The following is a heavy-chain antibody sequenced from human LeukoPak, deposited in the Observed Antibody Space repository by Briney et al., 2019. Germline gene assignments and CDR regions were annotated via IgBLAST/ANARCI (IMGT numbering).Heavy chain of an antibody. CDR3: ARAFGVPEYYFDY. D-gene: IGHD3-16*01. CDR2: IKQDGSEK. Sequence: GGSLRLSCAASGFTFSSYWMSWVRQAPGKGLERVANIKQDGSEKYYVDSVKGRFTISRDNAKNSLYLQMNSLRAEDTAVYYCARAFGVPEYYFDYWGQGTLVTVSS. CDR1: GFTFSSYW. J-gene: IGHJ4*02. V-gene: IGHV3-7*01.